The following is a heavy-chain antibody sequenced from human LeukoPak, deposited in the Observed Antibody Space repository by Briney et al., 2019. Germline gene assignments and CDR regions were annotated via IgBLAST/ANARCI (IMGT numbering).Heavy chain of an antibody. Sequence: GGTLRLSCAASGFTFSDDYMSWIRQSPGKGLEWVSYISSSGSTIYYADTVKGRFTISRDNAKNSLYLQMNSLIAEDTAVYYCARVWGYNTQSYDYYYGMDVWGQGTTVTVSS. D-gene: IGHD5-24*01. CDR2: ISSSGSTI. J-gene: IGHJ6*02. V-gene: IGHV3-11*01. CDR1: GFTFSDDY. CDR3: ARVWGYNTQSYDYYYGMDV.